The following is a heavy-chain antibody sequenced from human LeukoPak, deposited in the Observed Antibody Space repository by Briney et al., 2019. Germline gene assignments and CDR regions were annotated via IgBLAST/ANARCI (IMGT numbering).Heavy chain of an antibody. V-gene: IGHV4-34*01. CDR3: ARQNYYDSSGYIP. D-gene: IGHD3-22*01. Sequence: SETLSLTCAVYGGSFSGYYWSWIRQPPGKGLEWIGEINHSGSTNYNPSLKSRVNISVDTSKNQFSLKLSSVTAADTAVYYCARQNYYDSSGYIPWGQGTLVTVSS. CDR2: INHSGST. CDR1: GGSFSGYY. J-gene: IGHJ5*02.